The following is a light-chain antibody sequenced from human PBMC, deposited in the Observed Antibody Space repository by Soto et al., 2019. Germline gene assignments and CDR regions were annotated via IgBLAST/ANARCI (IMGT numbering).Light chain of an antibody. J-gene: IGKJ2*01. CDR3: QQNDNLPPT. V-gene: IGKV1-33*01. CDR2: DAS. CDR1: QAISNY. Sequence: DIPMTQSPSSLSASVGDRVTITCQASQAISNYLNWYQQKPGKAPKLLIYDASNLETGVPSRFSGSGSGTDFTFTISSLQPVDIATYYCQQNDNLPPTFGQGTKLEIK.